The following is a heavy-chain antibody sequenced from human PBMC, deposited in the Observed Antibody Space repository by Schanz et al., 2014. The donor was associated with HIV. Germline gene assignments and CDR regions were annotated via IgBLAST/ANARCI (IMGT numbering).Heavy chain of an antibody. D-gene: IGHD6-6*01. V-gene: IGHV3-23*01. CDR2: ISGSSGHT. CDR3: VGHGSSSS. Sequence: EVQLLESGGGLVQPGGSLRLSCAASGFTFSSYAMSWVRQAPGKGLEWVSGISGSSGHTWYADSVKGRFTISRDNSKNMLYLQMNSLRAEDTAVYYCVGHGSSSSWGLGTLVTVSS. CDR1: GFTFSSYA. J-gene: IGHJ5*02.